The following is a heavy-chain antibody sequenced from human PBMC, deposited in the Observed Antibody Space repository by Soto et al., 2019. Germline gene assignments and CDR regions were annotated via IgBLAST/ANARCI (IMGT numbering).Heavy chain of an antibody. CDR1: GYTFTSYG. Sequence: RASVKVSCKASGYTFTSYGISWVRQAPGQGLEWMGWISAYNGNTNYAQKLQGRVTMTTDTSTSTAYMELRSLRSDDTAVYYCARDRTRQQWLDLDYWGQGTLVTVSS. D-gene: IGHD6-19*01. CDR2: ISAYNGNT. CDR3: ARDRTRQQWLDLDY. J-gene: IGHJ4*02. V-gene: IGHV1-18*01.